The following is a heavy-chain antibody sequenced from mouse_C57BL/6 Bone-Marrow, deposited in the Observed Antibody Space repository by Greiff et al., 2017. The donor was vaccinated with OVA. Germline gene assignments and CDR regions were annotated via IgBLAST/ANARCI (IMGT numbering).Heavy chain of an antibody. CDR1: GYTFTSYG. CDR2: IYPRSGNT. Sequence: QVQLQQSGAELARPGASVKLSCKASGYTFTSYGISWVKQRTGQGLEWIGEIYPRSGNTYYNEKFKGKATLTADKSSSTAYMELRSLTSEDSAVYFCARVGIDYDFAWLAYWGQGTLVTVSA. V-gene: IGHV1-81*01. CDR3: ARVGIDYDFAWLAY. D-gene: IGHD2-4*01. J-gene: IGHJ3*01.